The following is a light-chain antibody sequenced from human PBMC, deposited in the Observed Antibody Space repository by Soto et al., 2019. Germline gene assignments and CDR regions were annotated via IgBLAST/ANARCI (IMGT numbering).Light chain of an antibody. V-gene: IGLV2-14*01. Sequence: QSALTQPASVSGSPGQSITICCTGTSSDVGGYNYVSWYQQHPAKAPKLMIYEVSNRPSGVSHRFSGSKSGNTASLTISGLQAEDEADYYCFSYTTSSTLVFGGGTKVTVL. CDR1: SSDVGGYNY. J-gene: IGLJ3*02. CDR3: FSYTTSSTLV. CDR2: EVS.